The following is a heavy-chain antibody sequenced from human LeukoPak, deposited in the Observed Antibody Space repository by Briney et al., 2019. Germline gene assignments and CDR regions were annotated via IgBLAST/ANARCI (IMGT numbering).Heavy chain of an antibody. CDR3: AKDLHGEVPGYFDY. V-gene: IGHV3-23*01. D-gene: IGHD3-3*01. Sequence: GGSLRLSCAASGFMFSSYAMGWVRQAPGKGLEWVSGISGSGAITYYADSVKGRFSISRDNSKNTVSLQVNSLRAEDTAVYYCAKDLHGEVPGYFDYWGQGTLVTVSS. J-gene: IGHJ4*02. CDR1: GFMFSSYA. CDR2: ISGSGAIT.